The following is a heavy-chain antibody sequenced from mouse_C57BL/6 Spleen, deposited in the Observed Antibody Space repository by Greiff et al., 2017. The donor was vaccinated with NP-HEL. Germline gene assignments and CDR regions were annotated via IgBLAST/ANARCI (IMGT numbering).Heavy chain of an antibody. D-gene: IGHD3-2*02. CDR1: GFHINDYF. CDR2: FDPEDGET. CDR3: ATAQATWFAY. V-gene: IGHV14-2*01. J-gene: IGHJ3*01. Sequence: EVQLQQSGAELVKPGASVKLSCTASGFHINDYFMHWVKQMTEQGLEWIGRFDPEDGETKYAPKFQGKATITADTSSNTAYLQLSSLTAEDNAVYYCATAQATWFAYWGQGTLVTVSA.